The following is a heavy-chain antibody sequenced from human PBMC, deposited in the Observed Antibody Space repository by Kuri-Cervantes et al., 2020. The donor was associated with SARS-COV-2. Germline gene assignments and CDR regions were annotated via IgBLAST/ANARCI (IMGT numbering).Heavy chain of an antibody. D-gene: IGHD5-18*01. V-gene: IGHV4-59*01. J-gene: IGHJ4*02. CDR3: ASDPRSGYSYGN. Sequence: SETLSLTCTVSGGSISSYYWSWIRQPPGKGLEWIGYIYYSGSTNYNPSLKSRVTISVDTSKNRFSLKLSSVTAADTAVYYCASDPRSGYSYGNWGQGTLVTVSS. CDR2: IYYSGST. CDR1: GGSISSYY.